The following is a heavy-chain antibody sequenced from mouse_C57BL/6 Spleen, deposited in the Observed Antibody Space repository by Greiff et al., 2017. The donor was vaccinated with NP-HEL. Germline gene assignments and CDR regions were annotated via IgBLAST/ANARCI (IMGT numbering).Heavy chain of an antibody. CDR1: GFTFSSYT. Sequence: EVMLVESGGGLVKPGGSLKLSCAASGFTFSSYTMSWVRQTPEKRLEWVATISGGGGNTYYPDSVKGRFTISRDNAKNTLYLQMSSLRSEDTALYYCARHELTGPFDYWGQGTTLTVSS. CDR3: ARHELTGPFDY. J-gene: IGHJ2*01. V-gene: IGHV5-9*01. D-gene: IGHD4-1*01. CDR2: ISGGGGNT.